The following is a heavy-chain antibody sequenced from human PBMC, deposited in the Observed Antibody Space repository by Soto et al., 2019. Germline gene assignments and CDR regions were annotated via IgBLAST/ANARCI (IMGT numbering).Heavy chain of an antibody. J-gene: IGHJ4*02. V-gene: IGHV4-31*03. CDR2: IYYSGST. D-gene: IGHD5-12*01. CDR3: AGQRDGYNYRYFDY. Sequence: QVQLQESGPGLVKPSQTLSLTCTISGGSISSGGYYWGWIRQHPGKGLEWIGYIYYSGSTYYNPSLKSRVTISVDTSKNRCSLKLRSVTAADTAVYYCAGQRDGYNYRYFDYWGQGTLVTVST. CDR1: GGSISSGGYY.